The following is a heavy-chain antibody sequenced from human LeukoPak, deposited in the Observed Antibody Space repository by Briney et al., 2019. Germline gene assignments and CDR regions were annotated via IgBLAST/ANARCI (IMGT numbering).Heavy chain of an antibody. Sequence: ASVKVSCKASGYTFTGYYMHWVRQAPGQGLEWMGWINPNSGGTNYAQKFQGRVTMTRDTFMSTAYMELSRVRSDDTAVYYCTSMPDFWSGTVDLVDYWGQGTLVTVSS. CDR1: GYTFTGYY. CDR2: INPNSGGT. D-gene: IGHD3-3*01. J-gene: IGHJ4*02. V-gene: IGHV1-2*02. CDR3: TSMPDFWSGTVDLVDY.